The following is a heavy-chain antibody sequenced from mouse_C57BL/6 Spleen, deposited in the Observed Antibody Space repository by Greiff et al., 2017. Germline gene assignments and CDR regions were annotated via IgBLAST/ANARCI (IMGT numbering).Heavy chain of an antibody. J-gene: IGHJ2*01. D-gene: IGHD1-1*01. CDR1: GYSFTDYN. CDR2: INPNYGST. V-gene: IGHV1-39*01. Sequence: EVKLMESGPELVKPGASVKISCKASGYSFTDYNMNWVKQTNGKSLEWIGVINPNYGSTSYHQKFKGKATLTVDQSSSTAYMQLTSLTSEDSAVYYGARGYYGRGYFDYWGQGTTLTVSS. CDR3: ARGYYGRGYFDY.